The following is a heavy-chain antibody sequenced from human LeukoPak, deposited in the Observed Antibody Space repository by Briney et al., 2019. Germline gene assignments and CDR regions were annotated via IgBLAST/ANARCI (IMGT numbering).Heavy chain of an antibody. CDR1: GFTFSSYA. Sequence: PGGSLRLSCAASGFTFSSYAMHWVRQAPGKGLEWVAVISYDRSNKYYADSVKGRFTISRDNSKNTLYLQMNSLRAEDTAVYYCARATAVVLFDYWGQGTLVTVSS. V-gene: IGHV3-30-3*01. J-gene: IGHJ4*02. CDR3: ARATAVVLFDY. D-gene: IGHD6-13*01. CDR2: ISYDRSNK.